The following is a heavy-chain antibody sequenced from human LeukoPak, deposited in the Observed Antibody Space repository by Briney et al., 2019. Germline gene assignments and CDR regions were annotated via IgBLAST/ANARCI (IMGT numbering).Heavy chain of an antibody. CDR2: IIPILDIA. J-gene: IGHJ5*02. CDR3: AREINNWFDP. V-gene: IGHV1-69*04. CDR1: GGTFSSYA. Sequence: LWASVKVSCKASGGTFSSYAISWVRQAPGQGLEWMGRIIPILDIANYTQKFQGRVTMTADKSTTTAYLELASLRSEDTAVYYCAREINNWFDPWGQGTLVTVSS.